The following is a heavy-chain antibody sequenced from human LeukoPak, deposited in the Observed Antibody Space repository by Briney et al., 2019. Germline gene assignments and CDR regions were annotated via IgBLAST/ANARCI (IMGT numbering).Heavy chain of an antibody. V-gene: IGHV3-11*04. Sequence: GGSLRLSCAASGFTFSDYYMTWIRQAPGKGLEWVSYISGSGSAKHYPDSVKGRFTISRDNAKNSLFLQMNSLRAEDTAVYYCARTRFPSCTSASCGDDPFDIWGQGTTVTVS. D-gene: IGHD2-2*01. CDR1: GFTFSDYY. CDR3: ARTRFPSCTSASCGDDPFDI. J-gene: IGHJ3*02. CDR2: ISGSGSAK.